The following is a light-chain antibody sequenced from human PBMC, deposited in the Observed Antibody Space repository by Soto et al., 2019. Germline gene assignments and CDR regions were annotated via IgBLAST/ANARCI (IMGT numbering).Light chain of an antibody. CDR3: QQRNIWPPVT. V-gene: IGKV3-11*01. CDR2: GAF. J-gene: IGKJ5*01. Sequence: EIRLKQSPATLSLTPGERATLSCRASQSVSSYLAWYQQKPGQAPRLLIYGAFNRATGIPARFSGSGSGTDFTLTISSLEPEDSAIYYCQQRNIWPPVTFGQGRRLE. CDR1: QSVSSY.